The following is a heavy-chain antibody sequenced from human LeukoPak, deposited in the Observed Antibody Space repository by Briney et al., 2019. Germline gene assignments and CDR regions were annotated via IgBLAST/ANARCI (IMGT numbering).Heavy chain of an antibody. CDR3: ARVYFGWFFDY. V-gene: IGHV3-66*01. CDR1: GFIVSSNF. D-gene: IGHD3-9*01. J-gene: IGHJ4*02. CDR2: LYNGGNT. Sequence: PGGSLRLSCAASGFIVSSNFMSWVRQAPGKGLECVSVLYNGGNTYYADSVKGRFTISRDNSKNTLYLQMNSLRAEDTAVYYCARVYFGWFFDYWGQGTLVTVSS.